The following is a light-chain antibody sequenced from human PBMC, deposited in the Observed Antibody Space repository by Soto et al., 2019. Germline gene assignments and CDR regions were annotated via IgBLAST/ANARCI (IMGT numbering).Light chain of an antibody. CDR3: QQYNNWTLT. CDR2: GAS. CDR1: QSVSGN. V-gene: IGKV3-15*01. Sequence: EIVMTQSPATLSVSPGERATLSCRASQSVSGNLAWYQQKPGQPPRLLIYGASTRATGIPARFSGSGSGTEFTLTISSLQSEEFAVYDFQQYNNWTLTFGGGTKVEIK. J-gene: IGKJ4*01.